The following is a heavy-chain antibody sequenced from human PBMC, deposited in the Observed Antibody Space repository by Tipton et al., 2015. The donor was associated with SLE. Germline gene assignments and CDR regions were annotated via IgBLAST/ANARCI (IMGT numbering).Heavy chain of an antibody. Sequence: LRLSCTVSGGSISSYYWSWIRQPPGKGLEWIGYIYYSGSTNYNPSLKSRVTISVDTSKNQFSLKLSSVTAADTAVYYCERGKRGVYGGKGYNWFDPWGQGTLVTVSS. D-gene: IGHD4-23*01. CDR3: ERGKRGVYGGKGYNWFDP. CDR2: IYYSGST. J-gene: IGHJ5*02. V-gene: IGHV4-59*01. CDR1: GGSISSYY.